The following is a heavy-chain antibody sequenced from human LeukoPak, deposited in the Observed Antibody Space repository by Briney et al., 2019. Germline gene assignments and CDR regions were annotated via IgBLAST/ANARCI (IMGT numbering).Heavy chain of an antibody. Sequence: TGGSLRLYCAASGFTFSSYAMSWVRQAPGKGLEWVSAISGSGGSTYYADSVKGRFTISRDNSKNTLYLQMNSLRAEDTAVYYCAKARQLLPYNWFDPWGQGTLVTVSS. V-gene: IGHV3-23*01. D-gene: IGHD2-2*01. CDR2: ISGSGGST. J-gene: IGHJ5*02. CDR3: AKARQLLPYNWFDP. CDR1: GFTFSSYA.